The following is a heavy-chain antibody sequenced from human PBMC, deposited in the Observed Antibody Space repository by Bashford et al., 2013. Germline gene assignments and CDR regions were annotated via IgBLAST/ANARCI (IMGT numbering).Heavy chain of an antibody. V-gene: IGHV3-53*01. Sequence: GSLRLSCAASGFTVSGNSMSWVRQAPGKGLEWVSLIYSDDSTYYADSVRGRFTISRDDSRNTLXLHMTSLSAEDTAVYYCANSPDKGYWGQGTLVTVSS. CDR2: IYSDDST. CDR3: ANSPDKGY. J-gene: IGHJ4*02. D-gene: IGHD3-9*01. CDR1: GFTVSGNS.